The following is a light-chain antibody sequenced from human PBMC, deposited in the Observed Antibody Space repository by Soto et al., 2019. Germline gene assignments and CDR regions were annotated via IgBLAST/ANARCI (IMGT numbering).Light chain of an antibody. CDR3: QQYNSYPWT. CDR1: QSISSW. Sequence: DIQMTQSPSTLSASVGDRVTITCRASQSISSWLAWYQQKPGKAPKLLIYKASSLESGVPSRFSGSGSGTEFTLTIISLQPDYFATYYCQQYNSYPWTFGQGTKVEIK. J-gene: IGKJ1*01. CDR2: KAS. V-gene: IGKV1-5*03.